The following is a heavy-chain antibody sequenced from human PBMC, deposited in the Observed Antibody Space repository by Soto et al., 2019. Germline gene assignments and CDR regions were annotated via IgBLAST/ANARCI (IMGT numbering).Heavy chain of an antibody. CDR1: GFTFSKYY. CDR2: INPSGRTT. Sequence: ASVKVSCKPSGFTFSKYYMHWLRQVPGQGLEWVGVINPSGRTTSYAQKFLGRVTVTRDASTATVYLELNSLRSGDTAVYYCARDLDVTTVTTSFDSWGQGTLVTVPQ. J-gene: IGHJ4*02. D-gene: IGHD4-17*01. CDR3: ARDLDVTTVTTSFDS. V-gene: IGHV1-46*01.